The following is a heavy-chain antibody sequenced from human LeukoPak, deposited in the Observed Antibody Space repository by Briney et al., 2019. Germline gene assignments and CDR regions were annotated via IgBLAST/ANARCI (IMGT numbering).Heavy chain of an antibody. CDR2: IYYSGST. V-gene: IGHV4-59*12. Sequence: SETLSLTCSVSGDSISSYYWSWIRQPPGKGLEWIGYIYYSGSTNYNPSLKSRVTISVDTSKNQFSLKLSSVTAADTAVYYCARGAAAAGPTLNYYYYGMDVWGQGTTVTVSS. CDR1: GDSISSYY. CDR3: ARGAAAAGPTLNYYYYGMDV. D-gene: IGHD6-13*01. J-gene: IGHJ6*02.